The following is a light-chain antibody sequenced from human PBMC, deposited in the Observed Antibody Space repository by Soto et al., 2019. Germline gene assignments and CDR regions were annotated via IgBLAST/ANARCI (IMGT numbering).Light chain of an antibody. CDR1: SSDVGGHNS. CDR2: DVS. V-gene: IGLV2-14*01. CDR3: QSYDSSLSLYV. Sequence: QSVLSQPASVSGSPGQSITISCTGTSSDVGGHNSVSWYRQDPGKAPKLMIYDVSNRPSGVSDRFSGSKSGNTASLTISGLQIEDEADYYLQSYDSSLSLYVFGNGNKLTV. J-gene: IGLJ1*01.